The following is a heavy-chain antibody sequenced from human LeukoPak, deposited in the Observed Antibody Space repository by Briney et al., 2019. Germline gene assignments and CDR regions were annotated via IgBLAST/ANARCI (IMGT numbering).Heavy chain of an antibody. CDR2: FDPEDGET. Sequence: ASVKVSCKVSGYTLTELSMHWVRQAPGKGLEWMGGFDPEDGETIYAQKFQGRVTMTEDTSTDTAYMELSSLRSEDTAVYYCATPGLTGDLSKNYWGQGTLITVSS. J-gene: IGHJ4*02. CDR3: ATPGLTGDLSKNY. V-gene: IGHV1-24*01. D-gene: IGHD7-27*01. CDR1: GYTLTELS.